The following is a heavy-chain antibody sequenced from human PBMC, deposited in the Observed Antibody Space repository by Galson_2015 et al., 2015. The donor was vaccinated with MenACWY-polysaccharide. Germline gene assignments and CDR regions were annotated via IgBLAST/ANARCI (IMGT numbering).Heavy chain of an antibody. Sequence: SLRLSCAASGFTYKDYVMSWVRQAPGKGLEWVSAISGRTDKTFYADSVRGRFTISRDNAEKSLSLQMSSLRADDTAVYYCARDPAYGAFDVWGQGTMLLVSS. J-gene: IGHJ3*01. D-gene: IGHD4-17*01. CDR3: ARDPAYGAFDV. CDR2: ISGRTDKT. CDR1: GFTYKDYV. V-gene: IGHV3-20*04.